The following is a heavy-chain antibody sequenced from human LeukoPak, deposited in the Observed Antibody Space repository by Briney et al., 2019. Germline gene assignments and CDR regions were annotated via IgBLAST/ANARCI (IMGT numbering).Heavy chain of an antibody. D-gene: IGHD4-17*01. CDR3: ARLAVTKLDY. CDR2: IYYSGST. Sequence: SETLSLTCTVSGGSISSSSYYWGWIRQPPGKGLEWIGSIYYSGSTYYNPSLKSRVTISVDTSKNQFSLKLSSVTAADTAVYYCARLAVTKLDYWGQGTLATVSS. J-gene: IGHJ4*02. CDR1: GGSISSSSYY. V-gene: IGHV4-39*07.